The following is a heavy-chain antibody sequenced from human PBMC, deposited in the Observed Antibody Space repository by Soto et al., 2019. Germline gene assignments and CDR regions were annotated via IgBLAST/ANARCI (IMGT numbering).Heavy chain of an antibody. CDR1: GFTFSSYA. CDR2: ISSNGGST. Sequence: GGSLRLSCSASGFTFSSYAMHWVRQAPGKGLEYVSAISSNGGSTYYADSVKGRFTISRDNSKNTLYLKMSSLRAEDTAVYYCVKGGYSSGNYYGMDVWGQGTTVTVSS. CDR3: VKGGYSSGNYYGMDV. D-gene: IGHD6-19*01. J-gene: IGHJ6*02. V-gene: IGHV3-64D*08.